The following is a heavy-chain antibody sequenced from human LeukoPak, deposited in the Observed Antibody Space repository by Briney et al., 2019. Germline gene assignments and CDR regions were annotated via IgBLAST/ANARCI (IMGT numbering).Heavy chain of an antibody. CDR1: GFSFDSYG. D-gene: IGHD3-10*01. CDR3: AKDLDGSGTYYGTVQDAFDF. J-gene: IGHJ3*01. V-gene: IGHV3-30*18. Sequence: GGSLRLSCDASGFSFDSYGMHWVRQAPGKGLEWVAVMSYDENVKYYAASVKGRFTISRDNSKNTLFLQMNSLRPDDTAVYYCAKDLDGSGTYYGTVQDAFDFWGRGTMVTVSS. CDR2: MSYDENVK.